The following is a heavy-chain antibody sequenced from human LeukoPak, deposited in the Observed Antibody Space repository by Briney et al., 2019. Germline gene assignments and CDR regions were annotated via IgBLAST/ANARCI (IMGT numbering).Heavy chain of an antibody. CDR1: GLLLRASGMT. CDR2: NNWDDDK. V-gene: IGHV2-5*02. Sequence: SGPTLFNPTQTLTLTCTFSGLLLRASGMTVGWIRQLPAKALEWLALNNWDDDKRYSTYPKSRPAITKDTTRKQVDTTMTNVDPLDTATYSCAHRPPFLSSSYLNYFYYWGQGTLFTASS. D-gene: IGHD3-22*01. CDR3: AHRPPFLSSSYLNYFYY. J-gene: IGHJ4*02.